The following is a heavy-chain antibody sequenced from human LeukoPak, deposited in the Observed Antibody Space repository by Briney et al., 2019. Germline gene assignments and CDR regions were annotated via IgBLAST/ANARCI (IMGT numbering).Heavy chain of an antibody. D-gene: IGHD3-22*01. CDR1: GFVFDDYA. J-gene: IGHJ4*02. CDR2: ISGDGGST. V-gene: IGHV3-43D*03. Sequence: PGGSLRLSCAASGFVFDDYAMHWVRQGPGKGLEWVSLISGDGGSTYYADSVKGRFTISRDNNKNSLYLQMNSLRGEDTALYFCAKDNYYDDSAYGIDYWGQGTLVTVSS. CDR3: AKDNYYDDSAYGIDY.